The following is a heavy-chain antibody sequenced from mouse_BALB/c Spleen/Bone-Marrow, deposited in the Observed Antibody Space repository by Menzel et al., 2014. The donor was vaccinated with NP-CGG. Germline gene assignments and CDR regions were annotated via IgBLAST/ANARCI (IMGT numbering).Heavy chain of an antibody. J-gene: IGHJ2*01. CDR2: IYPGDGDT. V-gene: IGHV1-80*01. Sequence: QVQLQQSGAELVRPGSSVKICCKASGYAFCVYWMNWVKQRPGQGLEWIGQIYPGDGDTNYIGMFKGRAALTADKCSNTAYMHHSSLTSEDSAVYFCARGGIAVDYWGQGTPLTVSS. CDR1: GYAFCVYW. CDR3: ARGGIAVDY.